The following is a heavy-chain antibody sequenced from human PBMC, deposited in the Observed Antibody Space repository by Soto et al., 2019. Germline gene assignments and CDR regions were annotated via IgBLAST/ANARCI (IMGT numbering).Heavy chain of an antibody. J-gene: IGHJ4*02. CDR3: ARGAYSYGYGEPYYPRYFDY. CDR2: IYYSGST. D-gene: IGHD5-18*01. CDR1: GGSISSYY. V-gene: IGHV4-59*01. Sequence: PSETLSLTCTVSGGSISSYYWSWIRQPPGKGLEWIGYIYYSGSTNYNPSLKSRVTISVDTSKNQFSLKLSSVAAADTAVYYCARGAYSYGYGEPYYPRYFDYWGQGTLVTVSS.